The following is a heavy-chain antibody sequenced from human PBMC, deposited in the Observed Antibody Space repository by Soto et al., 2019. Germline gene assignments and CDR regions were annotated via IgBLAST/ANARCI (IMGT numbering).Heavy chain of an antibody. CDR1: GFTFSNYW. J-gene: IGHJ4*02. CDR2: INSDGSDT. CDR3: TRGYCSGNSCYSSPSFADY. V-gene: IGHV3-74*01. D-gene: IGHD2-15*01. Sequence: GGSLRLSCAASGFTFSNYWMHWVRQAPGKGLVWVSRINSDGSDTTYADSVKGRFTISRDNAKNTLYLQMNNLRAEDTAVYYCTRGYCSGNSCYSSPSFADYWGQGTLVTVSS.